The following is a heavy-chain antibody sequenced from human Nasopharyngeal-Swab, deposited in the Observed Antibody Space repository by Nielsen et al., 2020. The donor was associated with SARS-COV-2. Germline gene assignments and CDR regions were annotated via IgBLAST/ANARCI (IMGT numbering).Heavy chain of an antibody. D-gene: IGHD3-3*01. J-gene: IGHJ3*02. Sequence: ASVKVSCKVSGYTLTVLPIHWVRQAPGKGLEWMGTVVPEDGEPIYAQNIQGRVTMTEDTSTYTAYLELSSLRSEDTAVYYCASEGSGVFGVVIYAFDIWGPGTLVTVSS. CDR3: ASEGSGVFGVVIYAFDI. CDR2: VVPEDGEP. V-gene: IGHV1-24*01. CDR1: GYTLTVLP.